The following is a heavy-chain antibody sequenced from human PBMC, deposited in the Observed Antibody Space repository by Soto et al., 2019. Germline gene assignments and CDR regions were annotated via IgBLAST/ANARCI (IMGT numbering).Heavy chain of an antibody. CDR2: ISSSSSTI. J-gene: IGHJ4*02. Sequence: XGSLRLSCAAAGFTFSSYSMNWVRQAPGKGLEWVSYISSSSSTIYYADSVKGRFTISRDNAKNSLYLQMNSLRDEDTAVYYCARRRRDGYNPFDYWGQGTLVTVSS. V-gene: IGHV3-48*02. CDR3: ARRRRDGYNPFDY. CDR1: GFTFSSYS. D-gene: IGHD5-12*01.